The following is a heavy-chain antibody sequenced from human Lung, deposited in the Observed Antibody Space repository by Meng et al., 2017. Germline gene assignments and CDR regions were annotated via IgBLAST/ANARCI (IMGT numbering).Heavy chain of an antibody. CDR1: GFSFRSKG. CDR3: ARDERATQFEY. Sequence: VGVGGGLGQLGNPLGCSWKASGFSFRSKGMNWVRQAPGKGLEWVAVIWNDGSNQYYADSVKGRFSISRDNSKNTLFLQMNSLRAEDTAMYFCARDERATQFEYWGQGTLVTVSS. V-gene: IGHV3-33*01. CDR2: IWNDGSNQ. J-gene: IGHJ4*02.